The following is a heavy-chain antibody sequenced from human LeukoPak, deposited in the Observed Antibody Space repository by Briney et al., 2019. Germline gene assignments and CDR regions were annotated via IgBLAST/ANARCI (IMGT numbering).Heavy chain of an antibody. CDR1: GYTFTSYY. V-gene: IGHV1-46*01. D-gene: IGHD3-10*01. CDR2: INPSGGST. CDR3: ARGDMVRGVIVPPXYFDY. J-gene: IGHJ4*02. Sequence: GASVKVSCKASGYTFTSYYMHWVRQAPGQGLEWMGIINPSGGSTSYAQKFQGRVTMTRDTSTSTVYMELSSLRSEDTAVYYCARGDMVRGVIVPPXYFDYWGQGTLVTVSS.